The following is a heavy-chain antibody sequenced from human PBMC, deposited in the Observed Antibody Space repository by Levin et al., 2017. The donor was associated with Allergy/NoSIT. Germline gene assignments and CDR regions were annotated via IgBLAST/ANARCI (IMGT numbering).Heavy chain of an antibody. CDR3: ARMQLDIRDAFDI. V-gene: IGHV2-70*11. D-gene: IGHD3-9*01. J-gene: IGHJ3*02. Sequence: SQTLSLTCTFSGFSLSTSGMCVSWIRQPPGKALEWLARIDWDDDKYYSTSLKTRLTISKDTSKNQVVLTMTNMDPVDTATYYCARMQLDIRDAFDIWGQGTMVTVSS. CDR2: IDWDDDK. CDR1: GFSLSTSGMC.